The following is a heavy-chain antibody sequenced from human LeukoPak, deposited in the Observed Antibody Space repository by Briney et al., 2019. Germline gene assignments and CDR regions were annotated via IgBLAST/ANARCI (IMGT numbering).Heavy chain of an antibody. J-gene: IGHJ6*03. CDR1: GGTFSSYA. V-gene: IGHV1-69*05. CDR3: ARGSDCSSTSCYPYYYYYYMDV. D-gene: IGHD2-2*01. CDR2: IIPIFGTA. Sequence: SVKVSCKASGGTFSSYAISWVRQAPGQGLEWMGGIIPIFGTANYAQKFQGRVTVTTDESTSTAYMELSSLRSEDTAVYYCARGSDCSSTSCYPYYYYYYMDVWGKGTTVTVSS.